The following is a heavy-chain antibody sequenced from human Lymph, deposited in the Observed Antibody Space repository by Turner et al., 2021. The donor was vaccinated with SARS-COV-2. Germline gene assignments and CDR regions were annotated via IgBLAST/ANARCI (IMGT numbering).Heavy chain of an antibody. V-gene: IGHV3-33*01. CDR3: ARDYLGYCTNGVCYPLGY. CDR1: GFLFSSYG. D-gene: IGHD2-8*01. J-gene: IGHJ4*02. Sequence: QVQLVASGGGVVQPGRSLSLSCVSSGFLFSSYGMHWVRQAPGKGLEWVEVIWYDGSNKYYADSVKGRFTISRDNSKNTLYLQMNSLRAEDTAVYYCARDYLGYCTNGVCYPLGYWGQGTLVTVSS. CDR2: IWYDGSNK.